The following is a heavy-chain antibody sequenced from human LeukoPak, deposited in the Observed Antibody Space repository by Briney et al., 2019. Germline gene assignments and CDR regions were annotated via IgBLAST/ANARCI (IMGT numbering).Heavy chain of an antibody. J-gene: IGHJ4*02. V-gene: IGHV3-7*01. Sequence: GGSLRLSCAASGFTFSSYWMSWVRQAPGKGLEWVANIKQDGSEKYYVDSVKGRFTISRDNAKNSLYLQMSSLRAEDTAVYYCARDVLGYIVATSPFDYWGQGTLVTVSS. CDR1: GFTFSSYW. CDR2: IKQDGSEK. D-gene: IGHD5-12*01. CDR3: ARDVLGYIVATSPFDY.